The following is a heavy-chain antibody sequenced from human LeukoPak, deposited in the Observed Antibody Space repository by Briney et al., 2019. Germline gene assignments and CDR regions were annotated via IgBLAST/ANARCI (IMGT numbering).Heavy chain of an antibody. CDR2: IKYDGTHK. J-gene: IGHJ4*02. Sequence: GGSLRLSCVASGISFSSYWMAWVRQAPGKGLEWVANIKYDGTHKFYADSVKGRFTISRDNAKNSLFLEMNSLTADDTAVYFCASSHDSSGNDWGQGTLVTLSS. CDR3: ASSHDSSGND. V-gene: IGHV3-7*01. D-gene: IGHD3-22*01. CDR1: GISFSSYW.